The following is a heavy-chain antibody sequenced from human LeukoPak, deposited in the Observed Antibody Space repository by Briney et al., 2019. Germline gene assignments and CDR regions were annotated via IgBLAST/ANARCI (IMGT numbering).Heavy chain of an antibody. CDR2: ISTYNGNT. V-gene: IGHV1-18*01. CDR1: GYTFTSYG. J-gene: IGHJ3*02. CDR3: ARDRGDIVVVPAASLRLTGDAFDI. D-gene: IGHD2-2*01. Sequence: ASVKVSCKASGYTFTSYGISWVRQAPGQGLEWMGWISTYNGNTDYAQKLQGRVTMTTDTSTSTAYMELRSLRSDDTAVYYCARDRGDIVVVPAASLRLTGDAFDIWGQGTMVTVSS.